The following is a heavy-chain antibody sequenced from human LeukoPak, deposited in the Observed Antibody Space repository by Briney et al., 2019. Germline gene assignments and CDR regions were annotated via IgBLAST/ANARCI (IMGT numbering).Heavy chain of an antibody. J-gene: IGHJ6*03. CDR3: ARGGPPGYYYDYYMDV. CDR1: GGSISSYY. Sequence: SQTLSLTCTVSGGSISSYYWSWIRQTPGKGLEWIGYIYYSGSTNFNPSLKSRVTISVDTSKNQFSLKMSSVTAADTAVYFCARGGPPGYYYDYYMDVWGKGTTVTISS. V-gene: IGHV4-59*01. CDR2: IYYSGST.